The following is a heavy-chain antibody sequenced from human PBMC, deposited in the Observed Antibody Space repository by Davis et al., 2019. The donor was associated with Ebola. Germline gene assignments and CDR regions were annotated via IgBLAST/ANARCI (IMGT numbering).Heavy chain of an antibody. Sequence: GESLKISCAASGFTFSSYTVHWVRQAPGKGLEWVALISYDGSDKYYGDSVKGRFTISRDNSKNTLYLQMNSLTAEDTAVYNCAREGDTAMALYYYGMDVWGQGTTVTVSS. CDR2: ISYDGSDK. D-gene: IGHD5-18*01. V-gene: IGHV3-30*04. CDR3: AREGDTAMALYYYGMDV. J-gene: IGHJ6*02. CDR1: GFTFSSYT.